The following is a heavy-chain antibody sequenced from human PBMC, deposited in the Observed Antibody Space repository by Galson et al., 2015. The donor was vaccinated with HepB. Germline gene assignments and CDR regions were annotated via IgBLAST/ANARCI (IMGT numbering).Heavy chain of an antibody. CDR3: AEARALLRFLDPIDY. CDR2: TSGSGGST. V-gene: IGHV3-23*01. D-gene: IGHD3-3*01. CDR1: GFTFSSYA. J-gene: IGHJ4*02. Sequence: SLRLSCAASGFTFSSYAMSWVRQAPGKGLEWVSATSGSGGSTYYADSVKGRFTISRDNSKNTLYLQMNSLRAEDTAVYYCAEARALLRFLDPIDYWGQGTLVTVSS.